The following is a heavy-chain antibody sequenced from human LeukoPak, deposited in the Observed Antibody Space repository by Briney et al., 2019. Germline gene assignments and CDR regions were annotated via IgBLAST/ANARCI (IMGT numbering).Heavy chain of an antibody. CDR2: ISSSSSYI. CDR3: ARDLGTMIVVVPLDY. D-gene: IGHD3-22*01. Sequence: GGSLRLSCAASGSTFSSYAMSWVRQAPGKGLEWVSSISSSSSYIYYADSVKGRFTISRDNAKNSLYLQMNSLRAEDTAVYYCARDLGTMIVVVPLDYWGQGTLVTVSS. CDR1: GSTFSSYA. J-gene: IGHJ4*02. V-gene: IGHV3-21*01.